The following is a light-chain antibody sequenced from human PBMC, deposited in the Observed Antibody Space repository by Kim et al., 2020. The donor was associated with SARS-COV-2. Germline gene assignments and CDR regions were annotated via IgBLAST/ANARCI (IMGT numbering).Light chain of an antibody. CDR1: KCGDMY. Sequence: PRQTASIPGTADKCGDMYGCWYQQKPGPSPVLVIYHSDQPPTGIPLRFSASNSGNTATLTISGTQAMDEADYYCQAWDTNTVLFGGGTKVTVL. V-gene: IGLV3-1*01. CDR2: HSD. CDR3: QAWDTNTVL. J-gene: IGLJ2*01.